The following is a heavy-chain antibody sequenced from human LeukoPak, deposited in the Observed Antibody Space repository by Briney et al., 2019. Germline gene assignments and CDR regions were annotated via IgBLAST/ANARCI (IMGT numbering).Heavy chain of an antibody. CDR3: ARDGYGVPFDY. D-gene: IGHD4-17*01. J-gene: IGHJ4*02. V-gene: IGHV4-30-2*01. CDR2: IYHSGST. CDR1: GGSISSGGYY. Sequence: SSETLSLTCTVSGGSISSGGYYWSWIRQPPGKGLEWIGYIYHSGSTYYNPSLKSRVTISVDTSKNQFSLKLSSVTAADTAVYYCARDGYGVPFDYWGQGTLVTVSS.